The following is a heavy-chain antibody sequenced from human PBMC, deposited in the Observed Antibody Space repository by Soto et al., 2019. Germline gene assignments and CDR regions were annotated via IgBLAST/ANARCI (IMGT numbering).Heavy chain of an antibody. CDR3: AKETNYYDSSTYYYGMDV. J-gene: IGHJ6*02. Sequence: QVQLVESGGGVVQPGRSLRLSCAASGFTFSSYGMHWVRQAPGKGLEWVAVISYDGSNKYYADSVKGRFTISRDNSKNTRYLQMNSLSAEDTAVYYWAKETNYYDSSTYYYGMDVWGQGTTVTVSS. D-gene: IGHD3-22*01. CDR2: ISYDGSNK. V-gene: IGHV3-30*18. CDR1: GFTFSSYG.